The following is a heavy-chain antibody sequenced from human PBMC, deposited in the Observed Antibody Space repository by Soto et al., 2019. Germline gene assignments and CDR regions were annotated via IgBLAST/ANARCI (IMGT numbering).Heavy chain of an antibody. CDR3: ARNVAAAATWYYYYGMDV. Sequence: QVQRVQSGAEVKKPGSSVKVSCKASGGTFSSYAISWVRQAPGQGLEWMGGIIPIFGTANYAQKFQGRVTITAEESTSTAYMELSSMRSEDTAVYYCARNVAAAATWYYYYGMDVWGQGTTVTVSS. V-gene: IGHV1-69*01. CDR2: IIPIFGTA. CDR1: GGTFSSYA. D-gene: IGHD6-13*01. J-gene: IGHJ6*02.